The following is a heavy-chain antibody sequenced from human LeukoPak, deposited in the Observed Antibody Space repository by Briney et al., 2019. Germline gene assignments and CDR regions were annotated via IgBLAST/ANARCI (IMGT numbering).Heavy chain of an antibody. J-gene: IGHJ4*02. D-gene: IGHD5-12*01. CDR2: ISGYNGNK. CDR1: GYSFSSYV. V-gene: IGHV1-18*01. Sequence: ASVKVSCKTYGYSFSSYVITWVRQAPGQGLEWMGWISGYNGNKNYAQKFQGRVSMTTDTSTNTAYMEMRSLRSDDTAVYYCARGQHSIRARYFDYWGQGTLVTVSS. CDR3: ARGQHSIRARYFDY.